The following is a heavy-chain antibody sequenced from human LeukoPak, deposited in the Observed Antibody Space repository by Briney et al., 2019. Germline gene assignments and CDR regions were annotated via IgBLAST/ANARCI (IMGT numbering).Heavy chain of an antibody. V-gene: IGHV1-46*01. CDR3: ARDRGDIVVVPAAILLDY. J-gene: IGHJ4*02. Sequence: GGSTSYAQKFQGRVTMTRDTSTSTVYMELSSLRSEDTAVYYCARDRGDIVVVPAAILLDYWGQGTLVTVSS. CDR2: GGST. D-gene: IGHD2-2*01.